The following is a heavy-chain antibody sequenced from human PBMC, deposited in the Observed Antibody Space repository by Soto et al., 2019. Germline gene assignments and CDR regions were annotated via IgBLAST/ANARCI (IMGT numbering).Heavy chain of an antibody. V-gene: IGHV3-33*01. D-gene: IGHD3-22*01. J-gene: IGHJ3*02. Sequence: PGGSLRLSCTASGFTFSNYGMHWVRQAPGKGLEWVAVIWYDGSNKYYADSVKGRFTISRDNSKNTLYLQMNSLRAEDTAVYYCAREFTIIVARGLGAFDIWGQGTVVTVSS. CDR2: IWYDGSNK. CDR1: GFTFSNYG. CDR3: AREFTIIVARGLGAFDI.